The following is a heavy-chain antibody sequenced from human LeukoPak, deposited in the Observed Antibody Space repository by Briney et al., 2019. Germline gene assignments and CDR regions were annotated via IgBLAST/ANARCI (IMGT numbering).Heavy chain of an antibody. CDR2: IKSKTDGGTT. V-gene: IGHV3-15*01. J-gene: IGHJ4*02. CDR3: TTSRYGSGSYYVYFDY. Sequence: GGSLRLSCAASGFTFSNAWMSWARQAPGKGLEWVGRIKSKTDGGTTDCAAPVKGRFTISRDDSKNTLYLQMNSLKTEDTAVYYCTTSRYGSGSYYVYFDYWGQGTLVTVSS. CDR1: GFTFSNAW. D-gene: IGHD3-10*01.